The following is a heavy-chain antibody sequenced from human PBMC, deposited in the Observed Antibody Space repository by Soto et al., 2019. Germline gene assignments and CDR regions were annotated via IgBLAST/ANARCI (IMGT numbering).Heavy chain of an antibody. CDR3: ATAEVDY. Sequence: PGGSLRLSCAASGFAFDNSWMHWVRQPPGKGPEWVSRMTSDGRTTQYADSVKGRFTVSRDNAKNTLYLQMNSLRAEDTAVYYCATAEVDYWGPGTLVTVSS. V-gene: IGHV3-74*01. CDR2: MTSDGRTT. J-gene: IGHJ4*02. CDR1: GFAFDNSW.